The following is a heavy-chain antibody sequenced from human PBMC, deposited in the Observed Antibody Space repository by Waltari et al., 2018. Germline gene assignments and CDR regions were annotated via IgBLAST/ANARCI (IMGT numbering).Heavy chain of an antibody. CDR2: IIPIFGTA. D-gene: IGHD3-3*01. J-gene: IGHJ4*02. Sequence: QLQLVQSGAEVKKPGSSVKVSCTASGGTFSSYAISWVRQAPGQGLEWMGGIIPIFGTANYAQKFKGRVTITTDESTSTAYMELSSLRSEDTAVYYCASSHRLRFRVLDYWGQGTLVTVSS. CDR3: ASSHRLRFRVLDY. CDR1: GGTFSSYA. V-gene: IGHV1-69*05.